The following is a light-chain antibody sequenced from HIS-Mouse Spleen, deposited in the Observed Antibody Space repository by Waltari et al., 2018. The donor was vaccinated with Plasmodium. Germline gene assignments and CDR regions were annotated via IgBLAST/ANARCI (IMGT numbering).Light chain of an antibody. V-gene: IGLV3-10*01. CDR2: EDS. Sequence: SYELTQPPSVSVSPGQTARITCSGDALPKKYAYWYQQKSGQAPVLVLYEDSKRPTGIPERCSGSSSGTMATLTISVAQVEDEADYYCYSTDSSGNHRVFGGGTKLTVL. CDR1: ALPKKY. CDR3: YSTDSSGNHRV. J-gene: IGLJ3*02.